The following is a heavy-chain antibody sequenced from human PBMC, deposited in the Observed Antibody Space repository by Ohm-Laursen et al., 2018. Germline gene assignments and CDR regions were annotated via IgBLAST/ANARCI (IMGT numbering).Heavy chain of an antibody. CDR3: VLGWSTGVDI. CDR2: VVPSSGGT. V-gene: IGHV1-2*06. Sequence: ASVKVSCKASGFTFTDYNIHWVRQAPGQGLEWVGRVVPSSGGTNFAQKFQGRVTMTRDTSITTAYMGLSGLISDDTAVYYCVLGWSTGVDIWGQGTTVTVSS. CDR1: GFTFTDYN. J-gene: IGHJ6*02. D-gene: IGHD3-3*01.